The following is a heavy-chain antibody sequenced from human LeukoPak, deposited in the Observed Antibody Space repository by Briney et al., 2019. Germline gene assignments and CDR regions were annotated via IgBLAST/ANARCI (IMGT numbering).Heavy chain of an antibody. CDR3: AREGPFYYGSGSYLFDP. V-gene: IGHV1-69*01. J-gene: IGHJ5*02. D-gene: IGHD3-10*01. Sequence: ASVKVSCKASGGTFSSYAISWVRQAPGQGLEWMGGIIPIFGTANYAQKFQGRVTITADESTSTAYMEPSSLRSEDTAVYYCAREGPFYYGSGSYLFDPWGQGTLVTVSS. CDR2: IIPIFGTA. CDR1: GGTFSSYA.